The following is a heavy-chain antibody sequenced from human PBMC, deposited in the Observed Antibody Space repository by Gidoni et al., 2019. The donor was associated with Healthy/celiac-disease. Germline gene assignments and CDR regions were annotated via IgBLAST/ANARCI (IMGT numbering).Heavy chain of an antibody. J-gene: IGHJ6*02. CDR3: ARDPIIAAAGTPFYYYYGMDV. Sequence: QVQLQESGPGLVKPSETLSLTCPVSGCSISSYYWHWIRQPAGKGLEWIGRIYTSGSTHYNPSLKSRVTMSVDTSKNQFSLKLSSVTAADTAVYYCARDPIIAAAGTPFYYYYGMDVWGQGTTVTVSS. CDR1: GCSISSYY. V-gene: IGHV4-4*07. CDR2: IYTSGST. D-gene: IGHD6-13*01.